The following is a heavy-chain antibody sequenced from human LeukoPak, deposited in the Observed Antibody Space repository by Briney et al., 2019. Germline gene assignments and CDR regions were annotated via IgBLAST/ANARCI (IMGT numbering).Heavy chain of an antibody. Sequence: SETLSLTCTVSGGSISDSXXXXXRQPPGKGXXXXGYSHXSGRTNYNXXXXSRXXMSXDTSKNQFSLKLTSVTAADTAVYYCARDLPDDSGLVFDYWGLGTLVTVSS. J-gene: IGHJ4*02. CDR1: GGSISDSX. CDR2: SHXSGRT. CDR3: ARDLPDDSGLVFDY. V-gene: IGHV4-59*01. D-gene: IGHD4-17*01.